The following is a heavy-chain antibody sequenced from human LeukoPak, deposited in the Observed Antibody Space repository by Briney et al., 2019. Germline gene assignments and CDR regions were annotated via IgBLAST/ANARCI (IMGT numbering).Heavy chain of an antibody. J-gene: IGHJ5*02. V-gene: IGHV4-4*07. CDR2: IYPSGNT. Sequence: PSETLSLTCTVSGASISDSYWSWLRQPAGKGLEYIGRIYPSGNTAYNPSLKSRVTMSIDTSKSQFSLNLSSVTAADTAVYYCARLLPTRGFDPWGQGTRVTVPS. CDR1: GASISDSY. CDR3: ARLLPTRGFDP.